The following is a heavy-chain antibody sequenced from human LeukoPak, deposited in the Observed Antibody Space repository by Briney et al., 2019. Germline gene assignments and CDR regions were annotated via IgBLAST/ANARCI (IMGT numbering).Heavy chain of an antibody. Sequence: GASVKVSCKTSGYTFSSYTITWVRQAPGQGLQWMGWINTNTGNPTYAQGFTGRFVFSLDTSVSTAYLQISSLKAEDTAVYYCATGRYYAFYDYWGQGTLVTVSS. D-gene: IGHD2/OR15-2a*01. CDR3: ATGRYYAFYDY. V-gene: IGHV7-4-1*02. CDR2: INTNTGNP. CDR1: GYTFSSYT. J-gene: IGHJ4*02.